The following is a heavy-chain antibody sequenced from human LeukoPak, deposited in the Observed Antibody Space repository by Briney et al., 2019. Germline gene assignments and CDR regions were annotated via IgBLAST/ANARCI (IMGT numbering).Heavy chain of an antibody. J-gene: IGHJ4*02. CDR1: GGSISSYY. V-gene: IGHV4-59*01. D-gene: IGHD2-15*01. CDR2: IYYSGST. CDR3: ARDQGCSGGSCDQFDY. Sequence: SETLSLTCTVSGGSISSYYWSWIRQPPGKGLEWIGCIYYSGSTDYNPSLKSRVTISVDTSKNQFSLKLSSVTAADTAVYYCARDQGCSGGSCDQFDYWGQGTLVTVSS.